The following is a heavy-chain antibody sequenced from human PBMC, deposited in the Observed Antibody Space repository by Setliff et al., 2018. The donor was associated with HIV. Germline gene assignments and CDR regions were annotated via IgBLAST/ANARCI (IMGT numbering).Heavy chain of an antibody. D-gene: IGHD2-15*01. V-gene: IGHV3-23*01. CDR1: GFTFNTYA. J-gene: IGHJ4*01. Sequence: QAGGSLRLSCAASGFTFNTYAMSWVRQAPGKGLEWVSVISGSGGSTFYADSVKGRFTISRDNSKNTLYLQMNGLRVEDTAVYYCVKDGISGGAYPPYYFDYWGHGTLVTVSS. CDR3: VKDGISGGAYPPYYFDY. CDR2: ISGSGGST.